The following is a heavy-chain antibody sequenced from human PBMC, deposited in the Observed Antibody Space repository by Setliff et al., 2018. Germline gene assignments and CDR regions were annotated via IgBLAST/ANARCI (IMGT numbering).Heavy chain of an antibody. D-gene: IGHD6-19*01. J-gene: IGHJ4*02. CDR1: GFTFSSYW. CDR3: AAKRGDSSGWPYYFDY. CDR2: IKQDESEK. V-gene: IGHV3-7*03. Sequence: GGSLRLSCAASGFTFSSYWINWVRQAPGKGLEWVANIKQDESEKHYVGAVKGRFTISRDNSRITLNLQMNSLRAEDTAVYYCAAKRGDSSGWPYYFDYWGQGTLVTVSS.